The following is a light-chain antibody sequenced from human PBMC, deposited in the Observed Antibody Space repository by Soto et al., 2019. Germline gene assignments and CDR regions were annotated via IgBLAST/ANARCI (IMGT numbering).Light chain of an antibody. J-gene: IGLJ3*02. CDR2: SNN. V-gene: IGLV1-47*02. CDR1: RSNIGSNY. CDR3: AAWDDSLRGVV. Sequence: QSVLTQPPSASGTPGQRVTISCSGSRSNIGSNYVYWYQQLPGAAPKLLVYSNNERPSGVPDRFSGSKSGTSASLAISGLRSEDEAEYSCAAWDDSLRGVVFGGGTKLTVL.